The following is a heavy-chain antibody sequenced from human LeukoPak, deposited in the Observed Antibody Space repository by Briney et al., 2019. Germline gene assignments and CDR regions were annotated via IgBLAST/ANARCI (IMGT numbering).Heavy chain of an antibody. CDR3: ARLRPYGSGDLGY. V-gene: IGHV4-30-2*01. D-gene: IGHD3-10*01. CDR1: GGSISNGGYS. J-gene: IGHJ4*02. Sequence: SETLSLTCAVSGGSISNGGYSWSWIRQPPGMGLEWIGYIYHSGTTYYNPSLKSRVTISVDRSKNQFSLKLSSVTAADTAVYYCARLRPYGSGDLGYWGQGTLVTVSS. CDR2: IYHSGTT.